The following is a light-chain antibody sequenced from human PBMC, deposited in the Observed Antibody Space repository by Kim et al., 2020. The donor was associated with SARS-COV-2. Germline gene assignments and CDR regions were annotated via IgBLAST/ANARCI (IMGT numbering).Light chain of an antibody. J-gene: IGKJ1*01. V-gene: IGKV1-5*03. Sequence: DIQMTQSPSTLSASVGDRVTISCRASESISTWLAWYQQKPGKAPKLLIYKASSLESGVPSKFSGTGSGTEFTLTINSLQPDDFATYYCQKYNTYPRTFGQRTKVDIK. CDR2: KAS. CDR3: QKYNTYPRT. CDR1: ESISTW.